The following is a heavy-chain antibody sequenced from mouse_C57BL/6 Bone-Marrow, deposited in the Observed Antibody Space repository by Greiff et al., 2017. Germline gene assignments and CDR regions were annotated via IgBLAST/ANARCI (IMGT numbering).Heavy chain of an antibody. CDR1: GYTFTDYY. CDR2: INPYNGGT. CDR3: AITAQAPYYAMDY. V-gene: IGHV1-19*01. J-gene: IGHJ4*01. D-gene: IGHD3-2*02. Sequence: EVQLQQSGPVLVKPGASVKMSCKASGYTFTDYYMNWVKQSHGKSLEWIGVINPYNGGTSYNQKFKGKATLTVDKSSSTAYMELNSLTSEDSAVYYCAITAQAPYYAMDYWGQGTSVTVSS.